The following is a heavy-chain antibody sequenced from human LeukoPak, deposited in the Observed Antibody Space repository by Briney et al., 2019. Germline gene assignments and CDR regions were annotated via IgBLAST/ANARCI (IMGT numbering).Heavy chain of an antibody. CDR2: IIPIFGTA. J-gene: IGHJ4*02. V-gene: IGHV1-69*05. D-gene: IGHD5-18*01. CDR1: GGTFSSYA. Sequence: ASVKVTCKASGGTFSSYAIGWVRQAPGQGLEWMGGIIPIFGTANYAQKFQGRVTITTDESTSTAYMELSSLRSEDTAVYYCARGSIQLWLNFDYWGQGTLVTVSS. CDR3: ARGSIQLWLNFDY.